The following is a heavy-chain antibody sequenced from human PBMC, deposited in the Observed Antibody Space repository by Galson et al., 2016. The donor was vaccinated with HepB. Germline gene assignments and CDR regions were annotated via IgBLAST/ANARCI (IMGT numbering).Heavy chain of an antibody. CDR1: GFNFNNYG. CDR3: AKDGHYDILTGYSYYFDY. J-gene: IGHJ4*02. V-gene: IGHV3-30*18. CDR2: ISTDGNNR. D-gene: IGHD3-9*01. Sequence: SLRLSCAASGFNFNNYGMHWVRQAPGKGLEWVAIISTDGNNRHYGDSVKGRFTISRDNSKNTLYLQMSSLRTEDTVVYYCAKDGHYDILTGYSYYFDYWGQGTLVTVSS.